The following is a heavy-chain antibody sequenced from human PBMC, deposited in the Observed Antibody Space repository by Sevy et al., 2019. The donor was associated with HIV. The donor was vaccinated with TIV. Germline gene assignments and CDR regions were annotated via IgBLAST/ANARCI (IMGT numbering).Heavy chain of an antibody. CDR1: GYSFTNFD. Sequence: ASVKVSCKAAGYSFTNFDINWVRQATGQGLEWMGWMNPNNGNTHYAQKFQGRVTMTRSSSANTAYMELSSLTSEDTAIYYCARARLEYEFWRGSYFSRAPWGYKYYAMDVWGQGTTVTVSS. CDR3: ARARLEYEFWRGSYFSRAPWGYKYYAMDV. V-gene: IGHV1-8*01. D-gene: IGHD3-3*01. CDR2: MNPNNGNT. J-gene: IGHJ6*02.